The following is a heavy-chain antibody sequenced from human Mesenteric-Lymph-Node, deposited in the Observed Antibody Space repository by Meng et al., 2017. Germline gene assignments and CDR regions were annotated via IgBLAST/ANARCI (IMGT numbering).Heavy chain of an antibody. V-gene: IGHV4-59*08. D-gene: IGHD2-15*01. CDR1: GGSISSYY. CDR3: ARGGWSLDY. Sequence: VQLQGLGPGLVKPSETLSLTCTVSGGSISSYYWSWIRQPPGKGLEWIGYIYYSGSTNYNPSLKSRVTISVGTSKNQFSLNLSSVTAADTAVYYCARGGWSLDYWGQGTLVTVSS. CDR2: IYYSGST. J-gene: IGHJ4*02.